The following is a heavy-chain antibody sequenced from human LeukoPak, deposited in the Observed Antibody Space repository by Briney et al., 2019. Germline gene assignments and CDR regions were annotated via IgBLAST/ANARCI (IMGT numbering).Heavy chain of an antibody. CDR3: ARGAWSGSYYPRHAFDI. J-gene: IGHJ3*02. V-gene: IGHV1-69*05. CDR1: GGTFSSYA. CDR2: IIPIFGTA. Sequence: ASVKVSCKASGGTFSSYAISWVRQAPGQGLEWMGGIIPIFGTANYAQKFQGRVTITRNTSISTAYMELSSLRSGDTAVYYCARGAWSGSYYPRHAFDIWGQGTMVTVSS. D-gene: IGHD1-26*01.